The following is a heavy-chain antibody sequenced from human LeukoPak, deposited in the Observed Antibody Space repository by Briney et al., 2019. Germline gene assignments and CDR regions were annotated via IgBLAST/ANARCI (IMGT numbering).Heavy chain of an antibody. CDR1: GGSISSGDYY. Sequence: SQTLSLTCTVSGGSISSGDYYWSWIRQPPGKGLEWIGYIYYSGSTYYNPSLKSRVTISVDTSKNQFSLKLSSVTAADTAVYYCARGATYDSSGYYAFDIWSQGTMVTVSS. D-gene: IGHD3-22*01. V-gene: IGHV4-30-4*01. J-gene: IGHJ3*02. CDR2: IYYSGST. CDR3: ARGATYDSSGYYAFDI.